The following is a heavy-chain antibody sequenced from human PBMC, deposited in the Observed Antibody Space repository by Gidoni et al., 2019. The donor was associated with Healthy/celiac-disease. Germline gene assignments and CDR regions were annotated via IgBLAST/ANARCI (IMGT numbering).Heavy chain of an antibody. CDR3: AKDLNYYDSSGYFHY. Sequence: QVQLVEPGGGVVQHGRSLRLSCAAAGFTFSSYGMHWVRQAPGKGLEWVAVISYDGSNKYYADSVKGRFTISSDNSKNTLYLQMNSLRAEDTAVYYCAKDLNYYDSSGYFHYWGQGTLVTVSS. CDR2: ISYDGSNK. CDR1: GFTFSSYG. D-gene: IGHD3-22*01. V-gene: IGHV3-30*18. J-gene: IGHJ4*02.